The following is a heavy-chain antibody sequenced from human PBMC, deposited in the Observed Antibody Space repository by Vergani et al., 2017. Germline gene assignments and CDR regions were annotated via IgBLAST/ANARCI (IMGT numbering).Heavy chain of an antibody. V-gene: IGHV3-48*03. CDR2: ISSSGSTI. CDR1: GFTFSSYE. CDR3: ASTTIFTGHGY. Sequence: EVQLVESGGGLVQPGGSLRLSCAASGFTFSSYEMNWVRQAPGKGLEWVSYISSSGSTIYYADSVKGRFTISRDNAKNSLYLHMNSLRAEDTAVYYCASTTIFTGHGYWGQGTLVTVSS. J-gene: IGHJ4*02. D-gene: IGHD2/OR15-2a*01.